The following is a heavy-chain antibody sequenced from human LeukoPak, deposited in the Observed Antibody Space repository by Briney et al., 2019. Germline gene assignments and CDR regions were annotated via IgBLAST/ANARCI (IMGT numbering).Heavy chain of an antibody. CDR1: GYIFTNYA. D-gene: IGHD1-26*01. CDR2: INADNSNT. CDR3: ARDFQWEPKPKGYYFDY. V-gene: IGHV1-3*01. Sequence: ASVTVSCKASGYIFTNYAMYWVRQAPGQRLEWMGWINADNSNTRYSQELEGRVTFTRDTSASTANMELSSLRPEDTAVYYCARDFQWEPKPKGYYFDYWGQGTLVTVSS. J-gene: IGHJ4*02.